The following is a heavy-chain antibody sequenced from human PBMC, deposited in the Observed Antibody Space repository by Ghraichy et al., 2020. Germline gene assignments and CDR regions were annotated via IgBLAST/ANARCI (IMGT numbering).Heavy chain of an antibody. V-gene: IGHV4-4*07. D-gene: IGHD2-21*02. Sequence: SQTLSLTCTVSGGSISSYYWSWIRQPAGKGLEWIGRIYTSGSTNYNPSLKSRVTMSVDTSKNQFSLKLSSVTAADTAVYYCARWGKKEHIVVVTAITQDWYFDLWGRGTLVTVSS. CDR2: IYTSGST. CDR1: GGSISSYY. J-gene: IGHJ2*01. CDR3: ARWGKKEHIVVVTAITQDWYFDL.